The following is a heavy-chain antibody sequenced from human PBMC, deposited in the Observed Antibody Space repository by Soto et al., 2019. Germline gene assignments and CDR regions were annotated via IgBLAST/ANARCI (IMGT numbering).Heavy chain of an antibody. J-gene: IGHJ6*02. CDR2: IIPIFGTA. Sequence: QVQLVQSGAEVKKPGSSVKVSCKASGGTFSSYAISWVRQAPGQGLEWMGGIIPIFGTANYAQTFQGRVTMTADESTSTAYMELSSLRSEDTAVYYCARGGYCSGGSGPPLDYYYYGMDVWGQGTTVTVSS. D-gene: IGHD2-15*01. V-gene: IGHV1-69*01. CDR1: GGTFSSYA. CDR3: ARGGYCSGGSGPPLDYYYYGMDV.